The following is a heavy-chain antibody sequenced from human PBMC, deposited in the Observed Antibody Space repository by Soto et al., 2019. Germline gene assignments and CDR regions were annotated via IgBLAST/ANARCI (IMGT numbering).Heavy chain of an antibody. D-gene: IGHD4-17*01. CDR1: GGTFSSYA. J-gene: IGHJ4*02. V-gene: IGHV1-69*13. CDR3: ARGLDYGGKIDY. CDR2: IIPIFGTA. Sequence: AASVKVSCKASGGTFSSYAISWVRQAPGQGLEWMGGIIPIFGTANYAQKFQGRVTITADESTSTAYMELSSLRSEDTAVYYCARGLDYGGKIDYWGQGTLVTVSS.